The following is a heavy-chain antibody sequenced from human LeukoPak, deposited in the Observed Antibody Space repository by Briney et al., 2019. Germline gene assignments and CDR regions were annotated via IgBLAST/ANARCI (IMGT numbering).Heavy chain of an antibody. CDR3: ARGLAAKGAFDI. J-gene: IGHJ3*02. V-gene: IGHV4-59*01. CDR2: IYYSGST. D-gene: IGHD4/OR15-4a*01. Sequence: SETLSLTCTVSGGSISSYYWSWIRQPPGKGLEWIGYIYYSGSTNYNPSLKSRVTILVDTSKNQFSLKLSSVTAADTAVYYCARGLAAKGAFDIWGQGTMVTVSS. CDR1: GGSISSYY.